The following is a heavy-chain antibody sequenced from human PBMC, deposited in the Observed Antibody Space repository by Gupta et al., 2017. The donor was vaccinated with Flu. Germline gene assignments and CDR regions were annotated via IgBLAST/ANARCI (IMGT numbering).Heavy chain of an antibody. CDR1: LSTNGVG. CDR3: ARRLNGPNWFDP. V-gene: IGHV2-5*01. CDR2: IYWNDDK. Sequence: LSTNGVGVGWIPQPPRKALEWLALIYWNDDKRYSPSLKSRLTVTKDTSKNQVVLTMTNMDXVXTGTYYXARRLNGPNWFDPWGQGTLVTVSS. J-gene: IGHJ5*02. D-gene: IGHD2-8*01.